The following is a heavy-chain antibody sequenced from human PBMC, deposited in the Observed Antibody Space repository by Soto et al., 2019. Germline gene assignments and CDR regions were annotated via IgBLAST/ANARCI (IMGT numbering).Heavy chain of an antibody. V-gene: IGHV3-21*01. CDR3: TRDASRDSSARGWFDP. Sequence: GSLRLSCAASGFTFRSFTMNWVRQAPGKGLEWVSTISSNSAYIYYTDALRGRFTISRDNAKNSLHLQMNSLRAEDTAVYYCTRDASRDSSARGWFDPWGPGTLVTVSS. CDR1: GFTFRSFT. D-gene: IGHD6-13*01. J-gene: IGHJ5*02. CDR2: ISSNSAYI.